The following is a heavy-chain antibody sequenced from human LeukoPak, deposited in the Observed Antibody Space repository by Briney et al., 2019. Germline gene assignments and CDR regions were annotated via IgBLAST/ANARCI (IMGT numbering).Heavy chain of an antibody. V-gene: IGHV3-33*01. J-gene: IGHJ4*02. CDR2: IWYDGSNK. CDR3: VRDPSGSGFAFDS. CDR1: GFTFSSYG. D-gene: IGHD1-1*01. Sequence: GGSLRLSCAASGFTFSSYGMHWVRQAPGKGLEWVAVIWYDGSNKYYADSVKGRFTISRDNSEDTLYLQMNSLRAEDTAVYYCVRDPSGSGFAFDSWGQGALVTVSS.